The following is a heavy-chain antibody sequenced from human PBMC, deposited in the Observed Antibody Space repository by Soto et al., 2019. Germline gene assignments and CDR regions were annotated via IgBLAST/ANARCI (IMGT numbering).Heavy chain of an antibody. Sequence: EVQLLESGGGLVQPGGSLRLSCAASGFTFSSYDMHWVRQATGKGLEWVSAIGTAGDTYYPGSVKGRFTISRENAKNSLYLQMNSLRAGDTAVYYCARGHGDSYFDYWGQGTLVTVSS. CDR1: GFTFSSYD. CDR2: IGTAGDT. D-gene: IGHD4-17*01. V-gene: IGHV3-13*01. CDR3: ARGHGDSYFDY. J-gene: IGHJ4*02.